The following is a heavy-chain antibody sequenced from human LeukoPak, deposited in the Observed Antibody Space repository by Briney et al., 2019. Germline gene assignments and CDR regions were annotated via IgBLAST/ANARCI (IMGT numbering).Heavy chain of an antibody. J-gene: IGHJ4*02. D-gene: IGHD3-10*01. CDR2: ISSTSTYI. CDR1: GFTFSSYS. Sequence: PGGSLRLSCAASGFTFSSYSMNWVRQAPGKGLEWVSSISSTSTYIYYADSLKGRFTISRDNAKNSLYLQMNSLRAEDTAIYYCAKDWNWNYYGSTVYWGQGTLVTVSS. V-gene: IGHV3-21*04. CDR3: AKDWNWNYYGSTVY.